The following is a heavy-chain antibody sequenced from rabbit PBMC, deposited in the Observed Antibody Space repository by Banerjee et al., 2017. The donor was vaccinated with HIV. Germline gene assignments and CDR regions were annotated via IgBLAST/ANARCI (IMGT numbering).Heavy chain of an antibody. CDR3: ARDRGDWGYYFNL. J-gene: IGHJ4*01. CDR2: IYAGSSGST. Sequence: QSLEESGGDLVKPGASLTLTCKASGFSFSSGYDMCWVRQAPGKGLEWIACIYAGSSGSTHYASWAKGRFTISKTSSTTVTLQMTSLTAADTATYFCARDRGDWGYYFNLWGPGDPGHRL. V-gene: IGHV1S40*01. CDR1: GFSFSSGYD. D-gene: IGHD4-1*01.